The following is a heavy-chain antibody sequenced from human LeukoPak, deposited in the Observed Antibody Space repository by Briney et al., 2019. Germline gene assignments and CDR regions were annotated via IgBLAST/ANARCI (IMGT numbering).Heavy chain of an antibody. D-gene: IGHD6-13*01. V-gene: IGHV4-59*03. CDR3: GTCPITADGAVDY. Sequence: PSETLSLTCTVSGGSIRRYYWSWIRQTPGKGLERIGYIYYSGSTDYNPSLKSRVTISIDTSKNQFSLKLSSLTAADTAVYYCGTCPITADGAVDYWGQGILVTVS. CDR2: IYYSGST. J-gene: IGHJ4*02. CDR1: GGSIRRYY.